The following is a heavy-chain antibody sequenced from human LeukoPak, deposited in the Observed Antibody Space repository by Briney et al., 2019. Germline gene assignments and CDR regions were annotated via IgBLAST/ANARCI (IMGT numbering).Heavy chain of an antibody. J-gene: IGHJ4*02. CDR3: ARDSGSYSIGT. CDR2: MYYSGGT. D-gene: IGHD1-26*01. Sequence: SETLSLTCTVSGDSISSSSYYWAWIRQPPGRGLEWIVSMYYSGGTYYNPSLKSRVTISVDTSKNQFSLKLSSVAAADTAVYYCARDSGSYSIGTWGQGTLVTVSS. V-gene: IGHV4-39*07. CDR1: GDSISSSSYY.